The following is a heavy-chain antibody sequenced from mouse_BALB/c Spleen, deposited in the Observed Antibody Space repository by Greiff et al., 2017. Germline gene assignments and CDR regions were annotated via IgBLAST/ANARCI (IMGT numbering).Heavy chain of an antibody. CDR3: ARSAYGSYYFDY. Sequence: VQLQQSGAELAKPGASVKMSCKASGYTFTSYWMHWVKQRPGQGLEWIGYINPSTGYTEYNQKFKDKATLTADKSSSTAYMQLSSLTSEDSAVYYCARSAYGSYYFDYWGQGTTLTVSS. CDR1: GYTFTSYW. J-gene: IGHJ2*01. V-gene: IGHV1-7*01. D-gene: IGHD1-2*01. CDR2: INPSTGYT.